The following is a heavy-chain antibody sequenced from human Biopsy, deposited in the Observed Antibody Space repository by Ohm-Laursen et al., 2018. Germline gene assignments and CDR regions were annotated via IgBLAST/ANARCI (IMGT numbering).Heavy chain of an antibody. CDR1: GGSISDSTYH. CDR2: IYYSGNT. J-gene: IGHJ4*02. D-gene: IGHD3-3*01. V-gene: IGHV4-39*01. CDR3: ARQVDFWSGYVDY. Sequence: SDTLSLTCTVSGGSISDSTYHWGWNRQSPGKGLEWIGNIYYSGNTDYSPSLKSRVTISVDTSNNQFSLKLRSVTAADTAVYYCARQVDFWSGYVDYWGQGTLVAVSS.